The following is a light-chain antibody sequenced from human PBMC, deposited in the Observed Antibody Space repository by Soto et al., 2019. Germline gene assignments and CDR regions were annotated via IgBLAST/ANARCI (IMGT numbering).Light chain of an antibody. Sequence: DIQMSQSPSTLSASIGERVTITCRASQSISNWLAWYQQKPGKAPKLLIYKASSLQSGVPSRFSGSGSGTEFTLTISSLQPDDFATYYCQQYNSYSLTFGGGTKVDIK. V-gene: IGKV1-5*03. J-gene: IGKJ4*01. CDR2: KAS. CDR1: QSISNW. CDR3: QQYNSYSLT.